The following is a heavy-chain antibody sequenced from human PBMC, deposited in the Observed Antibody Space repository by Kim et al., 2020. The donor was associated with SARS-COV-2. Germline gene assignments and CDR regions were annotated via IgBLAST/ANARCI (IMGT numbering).Heavy chain of an antibody. J-gene: IGHJ6*02. D-gene: IGHD2-21*01. V-gene: IGHV3-30*01. Sequence: GRVTISRDNSKNTLYLQMNSLRAEDTAVYYCARARVIANAAPYYYYGMDVWGQGTTVTVSS. CDR3: ARARVIANAAPYYYYGMDV.